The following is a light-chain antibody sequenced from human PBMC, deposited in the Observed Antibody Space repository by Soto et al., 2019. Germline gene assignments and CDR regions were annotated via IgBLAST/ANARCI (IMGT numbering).Light chain of an antibody. J-gene: IGKJ1*01. V-gene: IGKV1-5*01. CDR3: QHHNSYSQT. Sequence: DIQMTQSPPTLSASVGDRVTISYRASQSIRHYLAWYQQMPGRAPKLLIYGASSLESGVPSRFSGSGSGTEFTLTISSLQPDDFGTYFCQHHNSYSQTFGQGTKVDNK. CDR1: QSIRHY. CDR2: GAS.